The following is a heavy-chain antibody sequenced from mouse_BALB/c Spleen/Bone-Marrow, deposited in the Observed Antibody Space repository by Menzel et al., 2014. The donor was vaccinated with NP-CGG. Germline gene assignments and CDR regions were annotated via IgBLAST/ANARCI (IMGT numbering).Heavy chain of an antibody. V-gene: IGHV14-3*02. D-gene: IGHD2-1*01. CDR3: ARNGNYGAWFAY. CDR1: GFNIKDTY. J-gene: IGHJ3*01. Sequence: EVKLMESGAELVKPGASVKLSCTASGFNIKDTYMHWVKQRPEQGLEWIGRIDPANGNTKYDSKFQGKATITADTSSNTAYLQLSSLTSEDTAVYYCARNGNYGAWFAYWGQGTLVTVSA. CDR2: IDPANGNT.